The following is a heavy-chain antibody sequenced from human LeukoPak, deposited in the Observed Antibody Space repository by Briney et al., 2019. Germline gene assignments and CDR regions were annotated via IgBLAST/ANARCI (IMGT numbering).Heavy chain of an antibody. Sequence: SETLSLTCTVSGGSISSGSYYWRWIRQPAGKGLEWIGRIYTSGSTNYNPSLKSRVTISVDTSKNPFSLKLSSLTAADTAVYYCARASAAAPFDYWGQGTLVTVSS. D-gene: IGHD2-2*01. CDR2: IYTSGST. CDR1: GGSISSGSYY. J-gene: IGHJ4*02. V-gene: IGHV4-61*02. CDR3: ARASAAAPFDY.